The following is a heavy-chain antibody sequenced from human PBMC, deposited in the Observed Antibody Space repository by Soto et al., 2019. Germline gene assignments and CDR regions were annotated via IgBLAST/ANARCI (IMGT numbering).Heavy chain of an antibody. CDR3: ARHTYSDSSGYYPKFGDY. CDR1: GGSISSSSYY. J-gene: IGHJ4*02. D-gene: IGHD3-22*01. CDR2: IYYSGST. Sequence: QLQLQESGPGLVKPSETLSLTCTVSGGSISSSSYYWGWIRQPPGKGLEWIGSIYYSGSTYYNPSLKSRVTISVDTSKNQFSLKLSSVTAADTAVYYCARHTYSDSSGYYPKFGDYWGQGTLVTVSS. V-gene: IGHV4-39*01.